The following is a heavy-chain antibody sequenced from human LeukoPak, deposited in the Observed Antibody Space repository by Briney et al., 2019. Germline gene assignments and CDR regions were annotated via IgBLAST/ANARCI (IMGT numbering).Heavy chain of an antibody. CDR2: IWYDGSNK. Sequence: GGSLRLSCAASGFTFSSYGMHWVRQAPGKGLEGLAFIWYDGSNKYYADSVKGRFTISRDNSKNTLYLQMNSLRAEDTAVYYCAKSDDYYDSPGAFDIWGQGTMVTVSS. CDR1: GFTFSSYG. J-gene: IGHJ3*02. D-gene: IGHD3-22*01. CDR3: AKSDDYYDSPGAFDI. V-gene: IGHV3-30*02.